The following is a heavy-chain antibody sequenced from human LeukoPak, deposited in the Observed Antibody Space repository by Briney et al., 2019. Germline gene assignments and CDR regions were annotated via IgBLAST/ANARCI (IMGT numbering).Heavy chain of an antibody. CDR2: INHSGST. CDR3: ARPLKAVAGTGINY. V-gene: IGHV4-34*01. Sequence: PSETLSLTCAVYGGSFSGYYWSWIRQPPGKGLEWIGEINHSGSTNYNPSLKSRVTISVDTSKNQFSLKLSSVTAADTAVYYCARPLKAVAGTGINYWGQGTLVTVSS. J-gene: IGHJ4*02. D-gene: IGHD6-19*01. CDR1: GGSFSGYY.